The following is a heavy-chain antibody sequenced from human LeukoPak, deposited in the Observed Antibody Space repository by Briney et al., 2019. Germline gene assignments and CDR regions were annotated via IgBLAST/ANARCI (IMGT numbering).Heavy chain of an antibody. CDR1: GYSFTSYG. Sequence: ASVKVSCKASGYSFTSYGINWVRKAPGQVLEWMGWISTDNGNTDYAQNLQGRVTMTTDTSTSTAYMELRSLRSDDTAVYYCARGYSYGYGPLDYWGQGTLVTVSS. V-gene: IGHV1-18*01. D-gene: IGHD5-18*01. CDR3: ARGYSYGYGPLDY. J-gene: IGHJ4*02. CDR2: ISTDNGNT.